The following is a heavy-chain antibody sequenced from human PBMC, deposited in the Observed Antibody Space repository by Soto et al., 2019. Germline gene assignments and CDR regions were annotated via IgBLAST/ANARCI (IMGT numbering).Heavy chain of an antibody. J-gene: IGHJ4*02. CDR1: GYTFTSYA. Sequence: GASVKVSCKASGYTFTSYAMHWVRQTPGQRPKWMGWINAGNGNTKYSQKFQGRVTITRDTSASTAYMELSSLRSEDTAVYYCARDEHSSGWPFDYWGQGTLVTVSS. D-gene: IGHD6-19*01. CDR2: INAGNGNT. CDR3: ARDEHSSGWPFDY. V-gene: IGHV1-3*01.